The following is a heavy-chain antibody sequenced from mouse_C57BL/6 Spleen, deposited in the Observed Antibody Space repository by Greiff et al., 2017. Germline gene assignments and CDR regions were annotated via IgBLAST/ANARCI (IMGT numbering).Heavy chain of an antibody. CDR1: GFSLTSYG. Sequence: VKVVESGPGLVQPSQSLSITCTVSGFSLTSYGVHWVRQSPGKGLEWLGVIWSGGSTDYNAAFISRLSISKDNSKSQVFFKMNSLQADDTAIYYCARNGGFYGNSYFDVWGTGTTVTVSS. D-gene: IGHD2-1*01. CDR3: ARNGGFYGNSYFDV. J-gene: IGHJ1*03. CDR2: IWSGGST. V-gene: IGHV2-2*01.